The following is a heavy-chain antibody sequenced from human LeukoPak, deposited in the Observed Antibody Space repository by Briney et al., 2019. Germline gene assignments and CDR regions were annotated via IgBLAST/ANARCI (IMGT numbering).Heavy chain of an antibody. CDR2: MNPNSGNT. CDR1: GYTFTSYD. V-gene: IGHV1-8*01. Sequence: ASVKVSCKASGYTFTSYDINWVRQATGRGLEWMGWMNPNSGNTGYAQKFQGRVTMTRNTSISTAYMELSSLRSEDTAVYYCARSAAAVRTTTRRGFDYWGQGTLVTVSS. D-gene: IGHD6-13*01. CDR3: ARSAAAVRTTTRRGFDY. J-gene: IGHJ4*02.